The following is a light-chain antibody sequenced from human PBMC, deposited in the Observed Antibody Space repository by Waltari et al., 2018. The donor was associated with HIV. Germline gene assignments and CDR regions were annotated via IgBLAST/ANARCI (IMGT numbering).Light chain of an antibody. CDR3: CSYAGSYPVV. CDR2: DVS. J-gene: IGLJ3*02. CDR1: SSDVGGYNY. V-gene: IGLV2-11*01. Sequence: QSALTQPRSVSGSPGQSVTISCTGTSSDVGGYNYVSWYQQNPGKAPKFIIYDVSKRPSGVPDRFACSKAGNTASLTISGLQAEDEADYYCCSYAGSYPVVFGGGTKLTVL.